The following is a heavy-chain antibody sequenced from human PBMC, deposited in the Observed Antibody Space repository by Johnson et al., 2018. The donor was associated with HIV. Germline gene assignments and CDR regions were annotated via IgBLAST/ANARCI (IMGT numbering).Heavy chain of an antibody. V-gene: IGHV3-9*01. J-gene: IGHJ3*02. D-gene: IGHD2-21*02. CDR3: AKEEAYCGGDCLGAFDI. CDR1: GFTFDDYA. CDR2: ISWNSGSI. Sequence: RLSCAASGFTFDDYAMHWVRQAPGKGLEWVSGISWNSGSIGYADSVKGRFTISRDNAKNSLYLQMNSLRAEDTALYYCAKEEAYCGGDCLGAFDIWGQGTMVTVSS.